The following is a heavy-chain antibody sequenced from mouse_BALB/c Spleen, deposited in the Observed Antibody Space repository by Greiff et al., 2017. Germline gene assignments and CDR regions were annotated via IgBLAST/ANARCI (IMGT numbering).Heavy chain of an antibody. J-gene: IGHJ2*01. V-gene: IGHV2-9*02. CDR1: GFSLTSYG. CDR3: ARDHYYGSSYGFDY. D-gene: IGHD1-1*01. CDR2: IWAGGST. Sequence: VQLQQSGPGLVAPSQSLSITCTVSGFSLTSYGVHWVRQPPGKGLEWLGVIWAGGSTNYNSALMSRLSISKDNSKSQVFLKMNSLQTDDTARYYCARDHYYGSSYGFDYWGQGTTLTVSS.